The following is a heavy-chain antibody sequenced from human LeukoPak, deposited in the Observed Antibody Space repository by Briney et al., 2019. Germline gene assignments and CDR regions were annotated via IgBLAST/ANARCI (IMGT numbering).Heavy chain of an antibody. CDR1: GGSFSGYY. Sequence: PSETLSLTCAVYGGSFSGYYWSWIRQPPGKGLEWIGEINHSGSTNYNPSLKSRVTISVDTSKNQFSLKLSSVTAEDTAVYYCASHTIFGVVIIPPYYGMDVWGQGTTVTVSS. J-gene: IGHJ6*02. V-gene: IGHV4-34*01. CDR3: ASHTIFGVVIIPPYYGMDV. CDR2: INHSGST. D-gene: IGHD3-3*01.